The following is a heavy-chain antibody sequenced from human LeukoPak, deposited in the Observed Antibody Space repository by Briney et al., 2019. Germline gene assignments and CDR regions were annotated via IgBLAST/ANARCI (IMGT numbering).Heavy chain of an antibody. Sequence: SETLSLTCTVSGGSISSYYWSWIRQPPGKGLEWIGYIYYSGSTNYNPSLKSRVTISVDTSKNQFSLKLSSVTAADTAVYYCARGLTSGYYGHYYMDVWGKGTTVTVSS. CDR2: IYYSGST. J-gene: IGHJ6*03. CDR1: GGSISSYY. CDR3: ARGLTSGYYGHYYMDV. V-gene: IGHV4-59*01. D-gene: IGHD3-22*01.